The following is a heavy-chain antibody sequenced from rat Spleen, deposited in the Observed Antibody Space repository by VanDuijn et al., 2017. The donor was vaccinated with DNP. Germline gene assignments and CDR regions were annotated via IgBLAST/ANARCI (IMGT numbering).Heavy chain of an antibody. V-gene: IGHV1-43*01. Sequence: QVQLRQSGAEPAKPGSSVKISCKASGYTFTTYYISWIKQTTGQGLDYIGYIYTGSGGTNYNEKFKGKATLTVDKSSNTAFMQLSSLTPDDSAVYYCARSWVGVRGIWFAYWGQGTLVTVSS. CDR2: IYTGSGGT. CDR3: ARSWVGVRGIWFAY. CDR1: GYTFTTYY. D-gene: IGHD4-3*01. J-gene: IGHJ3*01.